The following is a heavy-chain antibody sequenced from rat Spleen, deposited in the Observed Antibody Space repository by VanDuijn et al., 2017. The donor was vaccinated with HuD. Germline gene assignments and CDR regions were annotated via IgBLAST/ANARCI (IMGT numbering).Heavy chain of an antibody. CDR2: IWGDGST. CDR3: ASEGYTTDYYYVVMDA. V-gene: IGHV2-32*01. CDR1: GFSLTSYH. D-gene: IGHD1-6*01. J-gene: IGHJ4*01. Sequence: QVQLKESGPGLVKPSETLSLTCTVSGFSLTSYHVSWVRQPPGKGLEWMGVIWGDGSTAYNSALKSRLSISRDTSKSQVFLKMNSLQTEDTATYYCASEGYTTDYYYVVMDAWGQGASVTVSS.